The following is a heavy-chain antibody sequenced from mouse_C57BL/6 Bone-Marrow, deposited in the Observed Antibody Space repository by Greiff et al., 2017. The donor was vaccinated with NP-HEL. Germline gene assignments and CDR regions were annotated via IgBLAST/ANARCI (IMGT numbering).Heavy chain of an antibody. J-gene: IGHJ3*01. CDR3: ARDYDYDGPAY. CDR2: IYPRSGNT. CDR1: GYTFTSYG. D-gene: IGHD2-4*01. Sequence: QVQLKESGAELARPGASVKLSCKASGYTFTSYGISWVKQRTGQGLEWIGEIYPRSGNTYYNEKFKGKATLTADKSSSTAYMELRSLTSEDSAVYFCARDYDYDGPAYWGQGTLVTVSA. V-gene: IGHV1-81*01.